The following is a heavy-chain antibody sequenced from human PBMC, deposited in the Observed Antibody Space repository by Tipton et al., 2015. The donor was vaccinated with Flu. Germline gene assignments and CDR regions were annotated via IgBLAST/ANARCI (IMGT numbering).Heavy chain of an antibody. J-gene: IGHJ4*02. CDR3: ARLTYYYGSGTSDY. Sequence: GLVKPSETLSLTCAVSGYSISSGYYWGWVRQHPGKGLEWIGSIYYGGSTYYNLSLKSRVSISVDTSKDQFSLNLNSVTAADTAVYYCARLTYYYGSGTSDYWGQGTLVTVSS. CDR1: GYSISSGYY. CDR2: IYYGGST. V-gene: IGHV4-38-2*01. D-gene: IGHD3-10*01.